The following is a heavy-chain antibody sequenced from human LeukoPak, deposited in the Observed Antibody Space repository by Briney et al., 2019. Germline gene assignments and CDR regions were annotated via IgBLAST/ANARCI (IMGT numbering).Heavy chain of an antibody. J-gene: IGHJ5*02. V-gene: IGHV3-23*01. CDR3: AKDLYGYVSNWFDP. Sequence: GGSLRLSCAASGFTLSSYAMSWVRHAPGKGLEWVSAINGSGGRTYYADSVKGRFTISRDNSKNTLYLQMNSLRAEDTAVYYCAKDLYGYVSNWFDPWGQGTLVTVSS. D-gene: IGHD5-12*01. CDR2: INGSGGRT. CDR1: GFTLSSYA.